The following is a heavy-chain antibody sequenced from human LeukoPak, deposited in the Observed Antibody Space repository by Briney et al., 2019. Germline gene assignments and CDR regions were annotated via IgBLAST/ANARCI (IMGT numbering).Heavy chain of an antibody. CDR3: TKSDGSGLIRI. D-gene: IGHD3-22*01. CDR1: GGPFSGYY. V-gene: IGHV4-34*01. CDR2: INHSGST. J-gene: IGHJ3*02. Sequence: PSETLSLTCAVYGGPFSGYYWSWIRQPPGKGLEWIGEINHSGSTNYNPSLKSRVTISLDTSKNQFSLKVISMTAADTAVYYCTKSDGSGLIRICGRGTMVTVSS.